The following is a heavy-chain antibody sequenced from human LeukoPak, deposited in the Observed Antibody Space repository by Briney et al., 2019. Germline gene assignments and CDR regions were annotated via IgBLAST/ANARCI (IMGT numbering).Heavy chain of an antibody. J-gene: IGHJ3*02. CDR3: AKDRGGSYYFDAFDI. CDR2: ISGSGGST. D-gene: IGHD1-26*01. Sequence: GGSLRLSCAAFGFTFSSYAMSWVRQAPGKGLEWVSAISGSGGSTYYADSVKGRFTISRDNSKNTLYLQMNSLRAEDTAVYYCAKDRGGSYYFDAFDIWGQGTMVTVSS. CDR1: GFTFSSYA. V-gene: IGHV3-23*01.